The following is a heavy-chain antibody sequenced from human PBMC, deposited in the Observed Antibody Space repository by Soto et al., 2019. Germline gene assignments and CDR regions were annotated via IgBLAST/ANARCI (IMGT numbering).Heavy chain of an antibody. J-gene: IGHJ4*02. CDR3: GRGFPTVVTVDY. D-gene: IGHD4-17*01. CDR1: GGSISSYY. Sequence: SETLSLTCTVSGGSISSYYWSWIRQPPGKGLEWIGYIYYSGSTNYNPSLKSRVTMSVDTSKNQFSLKLSSVTAADTAVYYCGRGFPTVVTVDYWGQGTLVTVS. CDR2: IYYSGST. V-gene: IGHV4-59*08.